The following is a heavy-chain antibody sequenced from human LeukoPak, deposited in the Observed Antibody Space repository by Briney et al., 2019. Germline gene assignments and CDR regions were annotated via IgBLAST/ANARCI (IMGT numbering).Heavy chain of an antibody. CDR1: GYTLTELS. CDR3: ATAGGSSSWYGWFDP. CDR2: FDPEDGET. D-gene: IGHD6-13*01. Sequence: ASVKVSCKVSGYTLTELSMHWVRQAPGKGLEWMGVFDPEDGETIYAQKFQRRVTMTEDTSTDTAYMELSSLRSEDTAVYYCATAGGSSSWYGWFDPWGQGTLVTVSS. V-gene: IGHV1-24*01. J-gene: IGHJ5*02.